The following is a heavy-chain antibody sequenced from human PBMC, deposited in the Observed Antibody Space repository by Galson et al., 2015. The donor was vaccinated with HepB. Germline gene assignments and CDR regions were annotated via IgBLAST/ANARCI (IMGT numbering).Heavy chain of an antibody. J-gene: IGHJ4*02. V-gene: IGHV3-48*02. CDR3: ARCGFSGSYYIDS. CDR1: GFTFSSYT. D-gene: IGHD3-10*01. CDR2: ISSSSSSI. Sequence: SLRLSCAASGFTFSSYTMNWVRQAPGKGLEWVSYISSSSSSIYYADSVEGRFTVSRDNAKNSLYLQMNSLRDEDTAVYYCARCGFSGSYYIDSWGQGTPVTVSS.